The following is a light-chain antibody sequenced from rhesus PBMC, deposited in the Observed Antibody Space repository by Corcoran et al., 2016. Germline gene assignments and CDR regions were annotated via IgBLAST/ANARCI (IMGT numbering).Light chain of an antibody. J-gene: IGKJ2*01. Sequence: DVVMTQSPLSLPITPGQPASISCRSSQSLVHSNGNTSLSWYQQKPGQPPRLLIYQVYNRYFGVPERFRGSGAGTDFTLKISRVEAEDFGVYYCGQGAHLPYSFGQGTKVEIK. CDR2: QVY. CDR1: QSLVHSNGNTS. CDR3: GQGAHLPYS. V-gene: IGKV2-64*01.